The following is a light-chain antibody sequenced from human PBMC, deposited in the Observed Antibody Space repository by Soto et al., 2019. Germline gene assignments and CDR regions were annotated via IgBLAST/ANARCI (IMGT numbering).Light chain of an antibody. Sequence: QSVLTQPRSVSGSPGQSVTISCTGTISDVGGYNYVSWYQQHPGKAPKLMIYEVSNRPSGVSNRFSGSKSGNTAPLTISGLQAEDEADYYCSSYTSSSTLDVFGTGTKVTVL. CDR1: ISDVGGYNY. CDR3: SSYTSSSTLDV. J-gene: IGLJ1*01. V-gene: IGLV2-14*01. CDR2: EVS.